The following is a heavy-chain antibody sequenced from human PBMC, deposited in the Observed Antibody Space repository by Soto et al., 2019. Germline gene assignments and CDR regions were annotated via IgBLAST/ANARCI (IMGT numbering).Heavy chain of an antibody. CDR3: ARDEGQQLVPLGWYYYYGMDV. CDR1: GFTFSSYG. Sequence: GGSLRLSCAASGFTFSSYGMHWVRQAPGKGLEWVAVIWYDGSNKYYADSVKGRFTISRDNSKNTLYLQMNSLRAEDTAVYYCARDEGQQLVPLGWYYYYGMDVWGQGTTVTVSS. V-gene: IGHV3-33*01. CDR2: IWYDGSNK. D-gene: IGHD6-13*01. J-gene: IGHJ6*02.